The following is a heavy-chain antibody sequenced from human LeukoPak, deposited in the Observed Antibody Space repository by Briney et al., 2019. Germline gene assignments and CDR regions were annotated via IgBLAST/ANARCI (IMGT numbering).Heavy chain of an antibody. D-gene: IGHD3-22*01. V-gene: IGHV3-33*01. CDR2: IWYDGSNK. CDR3: ARTQVVRQNNINYYYGMDV. J-gene: IGHJ6*02. CDR1: GFTFSSYG. Sequence: GSLRLSCAASGFTFSSYGMHWVRQAPGKGLEWVAVIWYDGSNKYYADSVKGRFTISRDNSKNTLYLQMNSLRAEDTAVYYCARTQVVRQNNINYYYGMDVWGQGTTVTVSS.